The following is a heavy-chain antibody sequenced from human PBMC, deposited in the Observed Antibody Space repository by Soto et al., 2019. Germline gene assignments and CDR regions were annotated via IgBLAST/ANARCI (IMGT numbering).Heavy chain of an antibody. CDR1: GYTFTSYG. V-gene: IGHV1-18*01. Sequence: QVQLVQSGAEVKKPGASVKVSCKASGYTFTSYGISWVRQAPGQGLEWMGWISAYNGNTNYAQKLQGRVTMTTDTSTSTAYMELRSLRSDDTAVDYCARAMHFDWLSPPAGTYYYYYYMDVWGKGTTVTVSS. CDR3: ARAMHFDWLSPPAGTYYYYYYMDV. D-gene: IGHD3-9*01. J-gene: IGHJ6*03. CDR2: ISAYNGNT.